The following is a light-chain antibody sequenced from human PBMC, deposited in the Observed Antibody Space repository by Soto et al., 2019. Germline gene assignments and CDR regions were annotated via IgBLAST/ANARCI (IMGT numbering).Light chain of an antibody. CDR2: EVT. CDR3: CSYAGSSSSI. Sequence: QSALTQPASVSGSPGQSITISCSGTSSDVGTYNLFSWYQQYPGKAPRLMIYEVTKRPSGVSNRFSGSKSGNTASLTISGLQPEDEADYYCCSYAGSSSSIFGTGTKLTVL. J-gene: IGLJ1*01. V-gene: IGLV2-23*02. CDR1: SSDVGTYNL.